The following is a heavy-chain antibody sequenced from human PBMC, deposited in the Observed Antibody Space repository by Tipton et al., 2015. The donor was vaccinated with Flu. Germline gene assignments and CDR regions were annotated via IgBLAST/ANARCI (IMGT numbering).Heavy chain of an antibody. V-gene: IGHV3-7*01. Sequence: QLVQSGGGLIQPGGSLRLSCAASGFIGTNNYMTWVRQAPGKGLEWVANINYDGSTIYYVDSVKGRFTISRDNAKKSLYLQMNNLRAEDTAVYYCTRRLVEDWGQGTQVTVSS. CDR1: GFIGTNNY. CDR3: TRRLVED. CDR2: INYDGSTI. J-gene: IGHJ4*02.